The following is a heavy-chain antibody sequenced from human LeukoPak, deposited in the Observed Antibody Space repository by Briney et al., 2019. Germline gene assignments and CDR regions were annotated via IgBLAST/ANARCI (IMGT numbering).Heavy chain of an antibody. CDR2: IYYSGST. V-gene: IGHV4-39*01. CDR3: ARPVVAPAAISQIGYNWFDP. J-gene: IGHJ5*02. Sequence: SETLSLTCTVSGGSISSSSYYWGWIRQPPGKGLEWIGSIYYSGSTYYNPSLKSRVTISVDTSKNQFSLKLSSVTAADTAVYYCARPVVAPAAISQIGYNWFDPWGQGTLVTVSS. CDR1: GGSISSSSYY. D-gene: IGHD2-2*01.